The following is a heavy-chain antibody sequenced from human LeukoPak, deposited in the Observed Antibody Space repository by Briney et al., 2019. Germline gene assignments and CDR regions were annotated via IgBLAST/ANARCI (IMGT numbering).Heavy chain of an antibody. J-gene: IGHJ4*02. Sequence: WETLTLSCAASGGSFSGYYWSWVRQPPGKGLEWIGEINRSGSTNYNPSLKRRVTISVDTSKNQFSLKLNPVTAADTAVYYCARGPIPYYCSSTSCYGAPDYWGQGTLVTVSS. CDR3: ARGPIPYYCSSTSCYGAPDY. CDR1: GGSFSGYY. V-gene: IGHV4-34*01. CDR2: INRSGST. D-gene: IGHD2-2*01.